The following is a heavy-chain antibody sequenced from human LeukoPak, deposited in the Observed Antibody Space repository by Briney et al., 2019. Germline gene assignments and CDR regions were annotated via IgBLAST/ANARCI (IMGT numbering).Heavy chain of an antibody. CDR2: IYYSGST. CDR3: ARWSVGGDYVFLDY. V-gene: IGHV4-59*01. D-gene: IGHD4-17*01. J-gene: IGHJ4*02. Sequence: EXXSLTCTVSGGSISSYYWSWIRQPPGKGLEWIGYIYYSGSTNYNPSLKSPVTISVDTSKNQFSLKLSSVTAADTPVYYCARWSVGGDYVFLDYWGQGTLVTVSS. CDR1: GGSISSYY.